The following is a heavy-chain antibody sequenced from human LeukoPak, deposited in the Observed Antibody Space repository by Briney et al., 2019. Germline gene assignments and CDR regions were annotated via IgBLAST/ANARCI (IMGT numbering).Heavy chain of an antibody. CDR3: AEDWSCDY. CDR2: ISDSGSKT. V-gene: IGHV3-23*01. D-gene: IGHD1-26*01. CDR1: GFTFSSYA. Sequence: GGSLRLSCAASGFTFSSYAMTWVRQAPGKGLEWVSAISDSGSKTHYADSVKGRFTISRDNSKNTVYLQMNSLRAEDTALYYCAEDWSCDYWGQGTLVTVSS. J-gene: IGHJ4*02.